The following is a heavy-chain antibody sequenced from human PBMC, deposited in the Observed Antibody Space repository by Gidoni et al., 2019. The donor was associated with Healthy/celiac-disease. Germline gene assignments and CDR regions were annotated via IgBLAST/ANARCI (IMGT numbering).Heavy chain of an antibody. CDR1: GFTFSSYA. J-gene: IGHJ4*02. CDR2: ISYDGSNK. CDR3: ARDLYSYGSLGGDYFDY. D-gene: IGHD5-18*01. Sequence: QVQLVESGGGVVQPGRSLRLSCAASGFTFSSYAMHWVRQAPGKGLEGVAVISYDGSNKYYADSVKGRFTISRDNSKNTLYLQMNSLRAEDTAVYYCARDLYSYGSLGGDYFDYWGQGTLVTVSS. V-gene: IGHV3-30-3*01.